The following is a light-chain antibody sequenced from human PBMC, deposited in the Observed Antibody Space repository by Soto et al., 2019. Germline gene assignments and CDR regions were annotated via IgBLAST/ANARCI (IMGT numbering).Light chain of an antibody. Sequence: EIVLTQSPGTLSLSPGERATLSCRASQSVSSSYLAWYQQKPGQAPRLLIYDASSRATGIPDRFIGSGSGTDFTLTISRLEPEDFAEYYCQQYGSSSCTFGQGTKVDIK. CDR1: QSVSSSY. J-gene: IGKJ2*02. V-gene: IGKV3-20*01. CDR3: QQYGSSSCT. CDR2: DAS.